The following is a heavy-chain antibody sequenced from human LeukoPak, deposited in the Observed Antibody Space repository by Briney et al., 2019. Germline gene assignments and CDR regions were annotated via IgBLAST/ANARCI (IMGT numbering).Heavy chain of an antibody. J-gene: IGHJ3*02. Sequence: PGGSLRLSCAAPGFTFSSYAMSWVRQAPGKGLEWVSAISGSGGSTYYADSVKGRFTISRDNSKNTLYLQMNSLKTEDTAVYYCTRDGSGSGYAFDIWGQGTMVTVSS. CDR1: GFTFSSYA. V-gene: IGHV3-23*01. CDR3: TRDGSGSGYAFDI. D-gene: IGHD3-3*01. CDR2: ISGSGGST.